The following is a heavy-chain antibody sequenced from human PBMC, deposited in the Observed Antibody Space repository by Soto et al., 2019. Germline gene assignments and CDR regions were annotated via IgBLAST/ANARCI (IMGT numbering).Heavy chain of an antibody. CDR3: ARGALGYCSSTSCSRPLYYYYYGMDV. Sequence: LSETLSLTCAVYGGSFSGYYWSWIRQPPGKGLEWIGEINHSGSTNYNPSLKSRVTISVDTSKNQFSLKLSSVTAADTAVYYCARGALGYCSSTSCSRPLYYYYYGMDVWGQGTTVTVSS. CDR1: GGSFSGYY. V-gene: IGHV4-34*01. J-gene: IGHJ6*02. D-gene: IGHD2-2*01. CDR2: INHSGST.